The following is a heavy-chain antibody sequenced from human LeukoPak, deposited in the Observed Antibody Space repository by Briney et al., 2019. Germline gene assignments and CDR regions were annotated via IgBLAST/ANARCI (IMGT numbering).Heavy chain of an antibody. D-gene: IGHD3-22*01. J-gene: IGHJ3*02. V-gene: IGHV3-21*01. Sequence: PGGSLRLSCAASGFTFSSYSMNWVRQAPGKGREWVSSISSSSSYIYYADSVKGRFTISRDNAKNSLYLQMNSLSAEDTAVYYCARDLTMIVVVSHAFDIWGQGTMVTVSS. CDR2: ISSSSSYI. CDR3: ARDLTMIVVVSHAFDI. CDR1: GFTFSSYS.